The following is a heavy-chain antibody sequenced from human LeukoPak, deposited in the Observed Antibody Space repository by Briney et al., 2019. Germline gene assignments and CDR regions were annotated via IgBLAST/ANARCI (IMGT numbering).Heavy chain of an antibody. D-gene: IGHD3-22*01. V-gene: IGHV4-61*02. CDR3: ARGREMVIPDYYYYYYYMDV. CDR1: GGSLSSGSYY. CDR2: IYTSGST. J-gene: IGHJ6*03. Sequence: PSETLSLTCTVSGGSLSSGSYYWSWIRQPAGKGLEWIGRIYTSGSTNYNPSLKSRVTISVDTSKNQFSLKLSSVTAADTAVYYCARGREMVIPDYYYYYYYMDVWGKGTTVTVSS.